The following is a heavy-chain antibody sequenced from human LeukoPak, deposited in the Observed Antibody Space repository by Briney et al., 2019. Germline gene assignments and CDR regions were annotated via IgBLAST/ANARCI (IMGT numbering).Heavy chain of an antibody. Sequence: SQTLSLTCAISGDSVSSNSAAWIRIRHSPSRGLEWLGRTYYRSKWYTEYAVSVKSRITINPDTSKNQFSLQLSSVNPEDTAVYYCARLGSGSNYWGQGTLVTVSS. CDR3: ARLGSGSNY. D-gene: IGHD3-10*01. V-gene: IGHV6-1*01. CDR1: GDSVSSNSAA. CDR2: TYYRSKWYT. J-gene: IGHJ4*02.